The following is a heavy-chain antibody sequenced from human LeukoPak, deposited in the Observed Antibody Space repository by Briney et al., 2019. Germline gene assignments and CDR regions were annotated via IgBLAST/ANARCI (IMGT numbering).Heavy chain of an antibody. J-gene: IGHJ4*02. CDR3: ARAPEYSSGWYTAFDY. CDR2: TYYRSKWYN. Sequence: SQTLSLTFAISGDSVSINSAAWNWIRQSPSRGLEWLGRTYYRSKWYNDYAVSVKSRITINPDTSKNQFSLQLNSVTPEDTAVYYCARAPEYSSGWYTAFDYWGQGTLVTVSS. CDR1: GDSVSINSAA. V-gene: IGHV6-1*01. D-gene: IGHD6-19*01.